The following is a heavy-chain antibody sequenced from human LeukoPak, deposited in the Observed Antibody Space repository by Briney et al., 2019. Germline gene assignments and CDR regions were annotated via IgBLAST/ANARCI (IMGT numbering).Heavy chain of an antibody. CDR2: IWYDGSNK. V-gene: IGHV3-33*06. D-gene: IGHD3-10*01. CDR3: AKDGGYGSGNYYPDY. Sequence: GGSLRLSCAASGFTFSSYGMHWVRQAPGKGLEWVAVIWYDGSNKYYADSVKGRFTISRDNSKNTLYLQMNSLRAEDTAVYYCAKDGGYGSGNYYPDYWGQGTLVTVSS. J-gene: IGHJ4*02. CDR1: GFTFSSYG.